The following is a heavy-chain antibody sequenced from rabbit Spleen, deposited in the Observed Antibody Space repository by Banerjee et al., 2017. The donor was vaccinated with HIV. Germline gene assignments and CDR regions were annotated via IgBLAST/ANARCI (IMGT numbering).Heavy chain of an antibody. CDR3: AKGSTWGTRLDL. D-gene: IGHD4-2*01. V-gene: IGHV1S40*01. Sequence: QSLEESGGGLVQPEGSLALTCKASGFSFSSSDYICWVRQAPGKGLEWISCIAGSSSGFTYSATWAKGRFTISKTSSTTVTLQMTSLTAADTATYFCAKGSTWGTRLDLWGPGTLVTVS. CDR2: IAGSSSGFT. J-gene: IGHJ3*01. CDR1: GFSFSSSDY.